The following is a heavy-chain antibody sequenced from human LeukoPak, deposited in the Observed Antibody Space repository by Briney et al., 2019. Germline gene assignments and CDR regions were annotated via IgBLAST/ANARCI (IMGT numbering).Heavy chain of an antibody. J-gene: IGHJ4*02. Sequence: PSETLSLTCTVSGGSISSYYWSWIRRPAGKGLEWIGRIYTSGSTNYNPSLKSRVTMSVDTSKNQFSLKLSSVTAADTAVYYCARALGDSSGNCYYYFDYWGQGTLVTVSS. V-gene: IGHV4-4*07. D-gene: IGHD3-22*01. CDR1: GGSISSYY. CDR2: IYTSGST. CDR3: ARALGDSSGNCYYYFDY.